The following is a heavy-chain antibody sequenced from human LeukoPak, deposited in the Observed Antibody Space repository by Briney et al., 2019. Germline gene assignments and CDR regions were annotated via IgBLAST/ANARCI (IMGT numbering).Heavy chain of an antibody. J-gene: IGHJ4*02. CDR2: IWSDGTNQ. Sequence: GGSLRPSCAAAGFTFNHYGVHWVRQAPGKGLEWVAVIWSDGTNQYYAGSVKGRFTISRDDSGNTVYLQMNSLRPEDTGVYYCARDAQRGFDYSNSLEYWGQGTPVTVST. V-gene: IGHV3-33*01. D-gene: IGHD4-11*01. CDR3: ARDAQRGFDYSNSLEY. CDR1: GFTFNHYG.